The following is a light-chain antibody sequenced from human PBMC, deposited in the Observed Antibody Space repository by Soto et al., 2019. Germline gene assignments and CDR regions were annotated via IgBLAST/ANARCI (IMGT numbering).Light chain of an antibody. J-gene: IGLJ3*02. Sequence: QAVLTHPPSASGTPGQMVTISCSGTSSNIGTYTVNWYQQLPGTAPKLLIYTDYQRPSGVPDRFSGSKSGTSASLAINGLHSEDEADYYCASWDDNLNGGVFGGGTKGTVL. V-gene: IGLV1-44*01. CDR2: TDY. CDR3: ASWDDNLNGGV. CDR1: SSNIGTYT.